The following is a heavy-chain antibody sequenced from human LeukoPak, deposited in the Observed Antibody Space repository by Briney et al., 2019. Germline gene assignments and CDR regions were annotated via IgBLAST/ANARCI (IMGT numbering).Heavy chain of an antibody. CDR3: ASPPVRYFDWEGDNYFDY. CDR2: IHYSGST. J-gene: IGHJ4*02. CDR1: GGSINSYY. V-gene: IGHV4-59*01. D-gene: IGHD3-9*01. Sequence: PSETLSLTCTVSGGSINSYYWSWIRQPPGKGLQWIGCIHYSGSTNYNPSLKSRVTISVDMSKNHFSLKMSSVTAADTAVYYCASPPVRYFDWEGDNYFDYWGQGTLVTVSS.